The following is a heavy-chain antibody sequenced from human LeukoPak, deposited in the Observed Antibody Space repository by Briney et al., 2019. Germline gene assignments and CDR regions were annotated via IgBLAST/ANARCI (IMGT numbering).Heavy chain of an antibody. D-gene: IGHD3-3*01. CDR1: GGSIYSGTYY. CDR3: ARGPYYDFWSGYPYFDY. Sequence: PSETLSLTCTVSGGSIYSGTYYWGWIRQPAGKGLEWIGRFYTSGRTNYNPSLKSRVTMSVDTSKNQFSLELTSVTAADTAVYYCARGPYYDFWSGYPYFDYWGQGTLVTVSS. CDR2: FYTSGRT. V-gene: IGHV4-61*02. J-gene: IGHJ4*02.